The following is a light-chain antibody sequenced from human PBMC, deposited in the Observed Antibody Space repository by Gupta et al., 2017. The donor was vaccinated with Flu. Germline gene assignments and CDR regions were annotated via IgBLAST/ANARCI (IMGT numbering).Light chain of an antibody. CDR2: RNE. V-gene: IGLV1-47*01. CDR1: NAKNGSDY. CDR3: AAWEDSLRGWV. Sequence: NAKNGSDYVYVHRQWPGPAPKPLLDRNEQRPPGVPDRGSGSKSGTSASLAISGLRAADEADYYCAAWEDSLRGWVFGGGTKLTVL. J-gene: IGLJ3*02.